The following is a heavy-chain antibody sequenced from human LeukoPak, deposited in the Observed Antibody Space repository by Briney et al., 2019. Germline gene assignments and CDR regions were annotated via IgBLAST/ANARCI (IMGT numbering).Heavy chain of an antibody. CDR1: GFTFSSYS. CDR2: ISSSSSYI. CDR3: ARDLIYGVHYFDY. D-gene: IGHD4-17*01. V-gene: IGHV3-21*01. Sequence: GGSLRLSCAASGFTFSSYSMNWVRQAPGKGLEWVSSISSSSSYIYYADSVKGRFTISRDNAKNSLYLQMNSLRAEDTAVYYCARDLIYGVHYFDYWGQGTLVTVSS. J-gene: IGHJ4*02.